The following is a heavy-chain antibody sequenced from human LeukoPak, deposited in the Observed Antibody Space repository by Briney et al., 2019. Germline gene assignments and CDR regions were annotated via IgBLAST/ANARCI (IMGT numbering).Heavy chain of an antibody. CDR3: ARDGAGWSRDY. D-gene: IGHD6-19*01. CDR1: GXTFSSYS. J-gene: IGHJ4*02. CDR2: ISSSSSYI. Sequence: PGGSLRLSCAASGXTFSSYSMNWVRQAPGTGLEWVSLISSSSSYIYYADSVKGRFTISRDNAKNLLYLQMNSLRAEDTAVYHCARDGAGWSRDYWGQGTLVTVSS. V-gene: IGHV3-21*01.